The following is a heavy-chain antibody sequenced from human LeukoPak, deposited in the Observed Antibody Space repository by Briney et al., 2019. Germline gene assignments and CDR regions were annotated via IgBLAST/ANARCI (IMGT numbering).Heavy chain of an antibody. CDR1: GFTFSSYS. D-gene: IGHD6-13*01. CDR2: ISSSSSTI. CDR3: AKDRRGVAAAGNDY. V-gene: IGHV3-48*01. J-gene: IGHJ4*02. Sequence: GGSLRLSCAASGFTFSSYSMNWVRQAPGKGLEWVSYISSSSSTIYYADSVKGRFTISRDNAKNSLYLQMNSLRAEDTAVYYCAKDRRGVAAAGNDYWGQGTLVTVSS.